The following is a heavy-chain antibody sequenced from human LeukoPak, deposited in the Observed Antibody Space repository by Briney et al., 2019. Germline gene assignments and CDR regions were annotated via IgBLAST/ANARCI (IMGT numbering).Heavy chain of an antibody. CDR2: ISYDGSNK. Sequence: GGSLRLSCAASGFTFSSYGMHWVRQAPGKGLEWVAVISYDGSNKYYADSVKGRFTISRDNSKNTLYLQMNSLRAEDTAVYYCAREEDYYDSSGYYSYFDYRAREPWSPSPQ. D-gene: IGHD3-22*01. CDR3: AREEDYYDSSGYYSYFDY. V-gene: IGHV3-30*03. CDR1: GFTFSSYG. J-gene: IGHJ4*02.